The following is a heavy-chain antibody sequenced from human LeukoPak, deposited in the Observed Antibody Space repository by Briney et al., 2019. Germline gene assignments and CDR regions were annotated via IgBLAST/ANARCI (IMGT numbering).Heavy chain of an antibody. CDR1: GGSISSYY. Sequence: SETLSLTCTVSGGSISSYYWSWIRQPPGKGLEWIGYIYYSGSTNYNPSLKSRVTISVDTSKNQFSLKLSSVTAADTAVYYCARKYYYDSSGYYYWYFDLWGRGTLATVSS. V-gene: IGHV4-59*01. CDR2: IYYSGST. J-gene: IGHJ2*01. CDR3: ARKYYYDSSGYYYWYFDL. D-gene: IGHD3-22*01.